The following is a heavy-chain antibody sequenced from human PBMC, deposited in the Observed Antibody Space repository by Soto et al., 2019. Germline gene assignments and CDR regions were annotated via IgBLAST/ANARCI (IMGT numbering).Heavy chain of an antibody. CDR2: ISSSSSYI. D-gene: IGHD3-22*01. V-gene: IGHV3-21*01. Sequence: LRLSCAASGFTFSSYSMNWVRQAPGKGLEWVSSISSSSSYIYYADSVKGRFTISRDNAKNSLYLQMNSLRAEDTAVYYCARDGSLFYYDSSGSFYFDYWGQGTLVTVSS. J-gene: IGHJ4*02. CDR1: GFTFSSYS. CDR3: ARDGSLFYYDSSGSFYFDY.